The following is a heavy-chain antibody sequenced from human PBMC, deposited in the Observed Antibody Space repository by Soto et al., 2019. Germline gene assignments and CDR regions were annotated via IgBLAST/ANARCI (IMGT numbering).Heavy chain of an antibody. CDR2: ISYDGSKK. J-gene: IGHJ4*02. CDR1: GFTFSSYG. Sequence: QVQLVESGGGVVQPGRSLRLSCAASGFTFSSYGMHWVRQAPGKGLEWVAVISYDGSKKYYADSLMGRFTISRDNSKNTLYLQMNRLRGEDTAVYYCGKDLATIFGGDYWGQGTLVTVSS. CDR3: GKDLATIFGGDY. D-gene: IGHD3-3*01. V-gene: IGHV3-30*18.